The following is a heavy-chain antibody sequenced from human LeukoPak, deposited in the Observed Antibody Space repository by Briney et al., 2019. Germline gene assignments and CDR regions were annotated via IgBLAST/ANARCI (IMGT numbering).Heavy chain of an antibody. J-gene: IGHJ3*02. CDR1: GYTFTSYD. CDR3: TRGLVVLSATSWAFDI. CDR2: MNPNSGNT. D-gene: IGHD2-15*01. V-gene: IGHV1-8*01. Sequence: ASVKVSCKASGYTFTSYDINWVRQATGQGLEWMGWMNPNSGNTGYAQKFQARVSMTRNTSISTAYMELSSLRSEDTGVYYCTRGLVVLSATSWAFDIWGHGTMVTVSS.